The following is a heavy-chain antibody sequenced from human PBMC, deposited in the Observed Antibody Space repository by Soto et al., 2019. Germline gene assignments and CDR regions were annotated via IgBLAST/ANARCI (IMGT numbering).Heavy chain of an antibody. D-gene: IGHD2-8*01. CDR2: ISGSGDGT. Sequence: PGGSLRLSCAASGFTVNSHAMSWVRQAPGKGLEWVASISGSGDGTYYGDSVKGRFTISRDSSSSTLYLQMNNLRGEDTAVYFCTKSRRGILMVYGFGGMDVWGQGTTVTVYS. J-gene: IGHJ6*02. CDR1: GFTVNSHA. CDR3: TKSRRGILMVYGFGGMDV. V-gene: IGHV3-23*01.